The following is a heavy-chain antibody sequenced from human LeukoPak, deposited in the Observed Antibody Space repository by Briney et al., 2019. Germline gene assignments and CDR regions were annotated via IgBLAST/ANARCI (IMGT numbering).Heavy chain of an antibody. CDR2: IYYSGST. V-gene: IGHV4-31*03. CDR3: ASGREITATLPY. Sequence: PSETLSLTCTVSGGSISSRSYSWGWIRQHPGKGLEWIGYIYYSGSTYYNPSLKSRVSISVDTSKNQFSLNLNSVTAADTAVYYCASGREITATLPYWGQGTLITVSS. J-gene: IGHJ4*02. CDR1: GGSISSRSYS. D-gene: IGHD1-20*01.